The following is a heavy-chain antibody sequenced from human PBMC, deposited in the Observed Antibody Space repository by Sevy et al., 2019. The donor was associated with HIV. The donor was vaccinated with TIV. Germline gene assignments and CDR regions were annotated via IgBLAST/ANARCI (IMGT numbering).Heavy chain of an antibody. CDR2: IKQDMSEK. CDR1: GFTFSSYW. Sequence: GGSLRLSCAASGFTFSSYWMTWVRQAPGKGLEWVANIKQDMSEKYYADSVKGRFTISRDNARNSRYLQMESLRAEDTAVYYCARAQQVTMLVVIGGLYLDFWGQGTLVTVSS. CDR3: ARAQQVTMLVVIGGLYLDF. V-gene: IGHV3-7*01. D-gene: IGHD3-22*01. J-gene: IGHJ4*02.